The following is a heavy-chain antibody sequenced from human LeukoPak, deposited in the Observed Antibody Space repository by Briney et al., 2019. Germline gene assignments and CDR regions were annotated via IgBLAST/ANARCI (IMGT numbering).Heavy chain of an antibody. D-gene: IGHD2-15*01. CDR3: ARDEIYCSGGSCYGDRYYFDY. V-gene: IGHV3-21*01. CDR2: ISSSSSYI. Sequence: GGSLRLSCVASGFTFSSYAMSWVRQAPGKGLEWVSSISSSSSYIYYADSVKGRFTISRDNAKNSLYLQMNSLRAEDTAVYYCARDEIYCSGGSCYGDRYYFDYWGQGTLVTVSS. J-gene: IGHJ4*02. CDR1: GFTFSSYA.